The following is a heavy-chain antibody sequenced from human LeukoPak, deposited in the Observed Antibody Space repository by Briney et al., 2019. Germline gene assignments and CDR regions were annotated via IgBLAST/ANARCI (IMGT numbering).Heavy chain of an antibody. CDR1: GGSISSYY. D-gene: IGHD4-17*01. V-gene: IGHV4-39*01. Sequence: SETLSLTCTVSGGSISSYYWSWIRQPPGKGLEWIGSIYYSGSTYYNPSLKSRVTISVDTSKNQFSLKLSSVTAADTAVYYCARHKPLYGDYEDYWGQGTLVTVSS. CDR3: ARHKPLYGDYEDY. CDR2: IYYSGST. J-gene: IGHJ4*02.